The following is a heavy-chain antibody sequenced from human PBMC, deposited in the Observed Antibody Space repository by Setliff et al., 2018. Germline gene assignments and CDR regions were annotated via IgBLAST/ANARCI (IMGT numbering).Heavy chain of an antibody. CDR1: GGSINEANYY. J-gene: IGHJ4*02. Sequence: SETLSLTCTVSGGSINEANYYWSWIRQPAGKGLEWIATIYYSGSSYYNPSLKSRLTISVDTSKNLFSLKLSSVTTADTAVYYCARHYGGGYKHFDYWGQGTLVTVSS. CDR3: ARHYGGGYKHFDY. V-gene: IGHV4-39*01. CDR2: IYYSGSS. D-gene: IGHD5-12*01.